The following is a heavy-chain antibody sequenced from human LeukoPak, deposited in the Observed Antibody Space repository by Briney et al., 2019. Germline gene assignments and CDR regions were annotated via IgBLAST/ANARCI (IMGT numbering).Heavy chain of an antibody. CDR3: ARSSDYGDYD. J-gene: IGHJ4*02. Sequence: SQTLSLTCTVSGGSVNSGGYYWTWIRQHPGKGLEWLGYIYYSGRTYYNPSLKSRITISLDTSKNQFSLNLTSVSAVDTAFYFCARSSDYGDYDWGQGTLITVSS. CDR1: GGSVNSGGYY. CDR2: IYYSGRT. D-gene: IGHD4-17*01. V-gene: IGHV4-31*03.